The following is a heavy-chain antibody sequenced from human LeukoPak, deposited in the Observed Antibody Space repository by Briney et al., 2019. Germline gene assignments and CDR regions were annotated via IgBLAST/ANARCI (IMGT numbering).Heavy chain of an antibody. V-gene: IGHV3-30*18. Sequence: GGSLRLSCAASGFTFSSYGMHWVRQAPGKGLEWVAVISYDGCNKYYADSVKGRFTISRDNSKNTLYLQMNSLRAEDTAVYYCAKSDYEQWYWGQGTLVTVSS. D-gene: IGHD3-16*01. J-gene: IGHJ4*02. CDR2: ISYDGCNK. CDR3: AKSDYEQWY. CDR1: GFTFSSYG.